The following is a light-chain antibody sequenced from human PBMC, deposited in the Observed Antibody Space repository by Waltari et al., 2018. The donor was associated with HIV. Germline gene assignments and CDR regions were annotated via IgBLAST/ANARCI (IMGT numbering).Light chain of an antibody. CDR2: WAS. CDR3: QQYDSTPLT. V-gene: IGKV4-1*01. J-gene: IGKJ4*01. Sequence: DIVMTQSPDYLAVSLGERAPITCNSSQSILYSSNNKNYLAWYQQKPGQPPKLLIYWASTRESGVPDRFSGSGSGTDFTLTISSLQAEDVAVYYCQQYDSTPLTFGGGTKVEIK. CDR1: QSILYSSNNKNY.